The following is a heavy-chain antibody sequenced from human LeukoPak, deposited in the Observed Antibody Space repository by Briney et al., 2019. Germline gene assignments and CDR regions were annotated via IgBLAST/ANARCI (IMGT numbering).Heavy chain of an antibody. D-gene: IGHD6-13*01. CDR2: IIPIFGTA. J-gene: IGHJ6*03. V-gene: IGHV1-69*05. CDR3: ARECSIAAAGTVSYYYYYYMDV. Sequence: SVKVSCKASGGTFSSYAISWVRQAPGQGLEWMGGIIPIFGTANYAQKFQGRVTITTDESTSTAYMELSSLRSEDTAVYYCARECSIAAAGTVSYYYYYYMDVWGKGTTVTVSS. CDR1: GGTFSSYA.